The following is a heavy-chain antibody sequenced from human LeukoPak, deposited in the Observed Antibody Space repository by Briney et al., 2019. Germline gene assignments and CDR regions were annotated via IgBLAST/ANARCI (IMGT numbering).Heavy chain of an antibody. CDR2: IYYSGST. D-gene: IGHD3-10*01. Sequence: SQTLSLTCTVSGGSISSGDYYWSWIRQPPGKGLEWIGYIYYSGSTFYNPSLKSRISISVDTSKNQFSLRLSSVTAADTAVYYCARGDFTMFRGALLPSAYYFDYGGQGTLVTVSS. V-gene: IGHV4-30-4*01. CDR1: GGSISSGDYY. CDR3: ARGDFTMFRGALLPSAYYFDY. J-gene: IGHJ4*02.